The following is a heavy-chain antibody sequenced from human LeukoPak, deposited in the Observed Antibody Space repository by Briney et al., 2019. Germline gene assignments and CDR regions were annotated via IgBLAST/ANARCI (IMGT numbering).Heavy chain of an antibody. D-gene: IGHD3-10*01. CDR1: GYSFTSYW. Sequence: GASLKISCKGSGYSFTSYWIGWVRQMPGKGLEWMGIIYPGDSDTRYSPSFQGQVPISPDKSHSTAYLQWGSLKASDTALYYCASLSRVREVYTDYWGQGTLVTVSA. CDR2: IYPGDSDT. V-gene: IGHV5-51*06. J-gene: IGHJ4*02. CDR3: ASLSRVREVYTDY.